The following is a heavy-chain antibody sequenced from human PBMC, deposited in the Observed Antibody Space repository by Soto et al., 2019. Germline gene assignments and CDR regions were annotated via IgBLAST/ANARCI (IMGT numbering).Heavy chain of an antibody. Sequence: SETLSLTCTVSGGSMISYYWTWIRQPPWKGLEWIGYIYSSGNTNYDPSLKSRVTISLDTSKNQFSLKLGSVTAADTAVYFCARRHVLVIGAARGDAFDIWGQGAMVTVSS. D-gene: IGHD2-21*01. CDR3: ARRHVLVIGAARGDAFDI. CDR1: GGSMISYY. V-gene: IGHV4-59*08. J-gene: IGHJ3*02. CDR2: IYSSGNT.